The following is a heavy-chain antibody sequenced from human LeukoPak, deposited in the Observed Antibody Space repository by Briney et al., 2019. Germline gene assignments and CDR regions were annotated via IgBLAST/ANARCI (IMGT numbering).Heavy chain of an antibody. CDR3: ARDLSPGYDFWSGPFDY. D-gene: IGHD3-3*01. V-gene: IGHV1-2*02. CDR2: VNPRNGGT. Sequence: ASVNVSCKASGYPFTGYYVHWVRQAPGHGLEWMGWVNPRNGGTNYAQKLQGRVTMTRDTSISTAYMELSRLRSDDTAVYYCARDLSPGYDFWSGPFDYWGQGTLVTVSS. J-gene: IGHJ4*02. CDR1: GYPFTGYY.